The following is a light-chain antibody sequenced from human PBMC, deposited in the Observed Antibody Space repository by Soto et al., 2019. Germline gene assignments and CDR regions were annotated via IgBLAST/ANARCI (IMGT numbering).Light chain of an antibody. J-gene: IGKJ2*01. CDR2: DAS. Sequence: EIVLTQSPATLSLSPGERATLSCRASQSVSSYLAWYQQKPGQAPRLLIYDASNRATGIPARFSGSGSGTDFTLTISSLDPEDFAVYYCQQRSNWREYTFGQGTKLEIK. V-gene: IGKV3-11*01. CDR1: QSVSSY. CDR3: QQRSNWREYT.